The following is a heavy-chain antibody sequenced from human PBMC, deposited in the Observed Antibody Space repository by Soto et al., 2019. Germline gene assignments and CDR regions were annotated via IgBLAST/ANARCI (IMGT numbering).Heavy chain of an antibody. V-gene: IGHV3-21*01. CDR1: GFTFSSYS. CDR2: ISSSSSYI. Sequence: EVQLVESGGGLVKPGGSLRLSCAASGFTFSSYSMNWVRQAPEKGLEWVSSISSSSSYIYYADSVKGRFTISRDNAKNSLYLQMNSLRAEDTAVYYCARVGYGDYALDYWGQGTLVTVSS. CDR3: ARVGYGDYALDY. J-gene: IGHJ4*02. D-gene: IGHD4-17*01.